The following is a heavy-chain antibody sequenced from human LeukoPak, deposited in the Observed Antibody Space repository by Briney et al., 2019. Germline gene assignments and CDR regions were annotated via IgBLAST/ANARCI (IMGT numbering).Heavy chain of an antibody. J-gene: IGHJ5*02. D-gene: IGHD2-2*01. CDR1: GGSFSGYY. CDR2: INHSGST. V-gene: IGHV4-34*01. Sequence: SETLSLTCAVYGGSFSGYYWSWIRQPPGKGLEWIGEINHSGSTNYNPSLKSRVTISVDTSENQFSLKLSSVTAADTAVYYCARERLSGVPAALVTSRWFDPWGQGTLVTVSS. CDR3: ARERLSGVPAALVTSRWFDP.